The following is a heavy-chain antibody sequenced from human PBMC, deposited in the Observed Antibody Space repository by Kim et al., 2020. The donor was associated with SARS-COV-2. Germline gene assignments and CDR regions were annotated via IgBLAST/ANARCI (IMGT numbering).Heavy chain of an antibody. V-gene: IGHV1-2*02. CDR1: GYTFTDYY. J-gene: IGHJ3*02. Sequence: ASVKVSCKASGYTFTDYYIHWLRQAPGQGLEWMGWINPHNGGTNYAQRFQGRVTVTRDTSISTAYMELRMLRSDDTSVYYCARSWITASGWDAFDIWGQGTMITVSS. CDR3: ARSWITASGWDAFDI. CDR2: INPHNGGT. D-gene: IGHD6-6*01.